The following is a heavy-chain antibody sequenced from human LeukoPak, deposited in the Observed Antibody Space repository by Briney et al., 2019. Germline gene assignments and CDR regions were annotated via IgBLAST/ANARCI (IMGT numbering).Heavy chain of an antibody. D-gene: IGHD5-12*01. CDR2: INHSGST. Sequence: GSLRLSCAASGIAVSDNYMGWVRQAPGKGLEWIGEINHSGSTNYNPSLKSRVTISVDTSKNQFSLKLSSVTAADTAVYYCARSGYSGSSLDYWGQGTLVTVSS. CDR1: GIAVSDNY. CDR3: ARSGYSGSSLDY. V-gene: IGHV4-34*01. J-gene: IGHJ4*02.